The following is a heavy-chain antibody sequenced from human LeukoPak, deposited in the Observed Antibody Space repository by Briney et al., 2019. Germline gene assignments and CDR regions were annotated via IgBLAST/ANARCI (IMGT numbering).Heavy chain of an antibody. CDR1: GFTFSNYA. J-gene: IGHJ6*02. Sequence: GGSLRLSCAASGFTFSNYAMSWVRQAPGKGLEWVSTISNSGDATYYADSVKGRFTISRDNSKNTLYLQMKNLRVEHTAVYYCAKGLHGGVGYGVDVWGQGTTVSVSS. CDR3: AKGLHGGVGYGVDV. V-gene: IGHV3-23*01. CDR2: ISNSGDAT. D-gene: IGHD3-16*01.